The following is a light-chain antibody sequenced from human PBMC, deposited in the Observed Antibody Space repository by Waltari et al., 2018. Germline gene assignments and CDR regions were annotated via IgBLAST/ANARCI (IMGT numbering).Light chain of an antibody. CDR3: QKYGTLPAT. CDR2: DAS. Sequence: EIVLTQSPGTLSLSPGDRATLSCRASQSVSRTLAWYQQKPDQAPRLLIYDASSRATGIPDRFSGSGSGTDFSLTISRLEPEDFAVYYCQKYGTLPATFGQGTKVEIK. J-gene: IGKJ1*01. CDR1: QSVSRT. V-gene: IGKV3-20*01.